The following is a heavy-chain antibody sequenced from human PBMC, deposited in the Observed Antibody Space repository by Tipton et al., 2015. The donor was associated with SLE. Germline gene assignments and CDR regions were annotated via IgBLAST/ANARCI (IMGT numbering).Heavy chain of an antibody. D-gene: IGHD6-19*01. V-gene: IGHV3-74*01. Sequence: SLRLSCAASGFTFSSYWMHWFRQAPGKGLVWVSRIKSDGSSTSYADSVKGRFTISKDNAKNTLYLQMSSLRAEDTAVYYCARVTSDWTFDYWGQGTLVTVSS. CDR3: ARVTSDWTFDY. J-gene: IGHJ4*02. CDR2: IKSDGSST. CDR1: GFTFSSYW.